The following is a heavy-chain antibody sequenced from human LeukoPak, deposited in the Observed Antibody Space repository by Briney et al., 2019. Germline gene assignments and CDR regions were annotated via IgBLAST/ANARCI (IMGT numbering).Heavy chain of an antibody. Sequence: SETLSLTCAVYGGSFSGYYWSWIRQPPGKGLEWIGEINHSGSTNYNPSLKSRVTISVDTSKNQFSLNLSSVTAPDTAVYYCAREGGTIVGATLYYFDYWGQGTLVPVSS. CDR1: GGSFSGYY. D-gene: IGHD1-26*01. CDR3: AREGGTIVGATLYYFDY. J-gene: IGHJ4*02. CDR2: INHSGST. V-gene: IGHV4-34*01.